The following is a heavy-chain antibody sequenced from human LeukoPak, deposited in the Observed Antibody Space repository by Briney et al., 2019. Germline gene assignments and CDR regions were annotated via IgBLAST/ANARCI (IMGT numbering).Heavy chain of an antibody. J-gene: IGHJ5*02. CDR1: GGSISNSSSY. CDR2: IYYSGST. Sequence: PSETLSLTCTVSGGSISNSSSYWGWIRQPPGKGLEWIGSIYYSGSTYYNPSLKSRVTISVDTSKNQFSLKLNSVTAPDTAVYYCARDFRAAMVSDWFDPWGQGTLVTVSS. V-gene: IGHV4-39*02. D-gene: IGHD5-18*01. CDR3: ARDFRAAMVSDWFDP.